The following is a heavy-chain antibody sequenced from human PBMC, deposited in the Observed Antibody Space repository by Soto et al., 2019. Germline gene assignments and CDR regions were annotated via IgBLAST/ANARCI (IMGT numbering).Heavy chain of an antibody. J-gene: IGHJ6*02. V-gene: IGHV3-23*01. CDR1: GLTFSSYA. Sequence: GGSLRLSCAASGLTFSSYAMSWVRQAPGKGLEWVSAISGSGGSTYYADSVKGRFTISRDNSKNTLYLQMNSLRAEDTAVYYCAKAPLNDYYDSSGYYFYYYGMDVWGQGTTVTVSS. D-gene: IGHD3-22*01. CDR3: AKAPLNDYYDSSGYYFYYYGMDV. CDR2: ISGSGGST.